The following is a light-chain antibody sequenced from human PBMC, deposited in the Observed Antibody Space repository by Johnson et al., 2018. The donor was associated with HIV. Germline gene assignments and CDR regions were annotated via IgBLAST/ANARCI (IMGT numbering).Light chain of an antibody. CDR2: END. J-gene: IGLJ1*01. CDR1: SSNIGNNY. V-gene: IGLV1-51*02. Sequence: QSVLTQPPSVSAAPGQKVTISCSGSSSNIGNNYVSWYQQLPGTAPKLLMYENDKRPSGIPDRFSGSKSGTSATLGITGLQTGDEADYYCATWDSFGVFGTGTKVTVL. CDR3: ATWDSFGV.